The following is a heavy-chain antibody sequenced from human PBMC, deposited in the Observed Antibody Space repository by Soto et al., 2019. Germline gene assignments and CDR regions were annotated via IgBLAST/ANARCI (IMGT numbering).Heavy chain of an antibody. CDR2: ISYDGNNK. J-gene: IGHJ4*02. Sequence: QVQLVESGGGVVQPGRSLRLSCAASGFTFSSYGMHWVRQAPGKGLEWVAVISYDGNNKYYADSVKGRFTISRDNSKNTLYLQINSLRAEDTAVYYCAKDFMENSGYSQDYWGQGTLVTVSS. D-gene: IGHD5-12*01. CDR1: GFTFSSYG. CDR3: AKDFMENSGYSQDY. V-gene: IGHV3-30*18.